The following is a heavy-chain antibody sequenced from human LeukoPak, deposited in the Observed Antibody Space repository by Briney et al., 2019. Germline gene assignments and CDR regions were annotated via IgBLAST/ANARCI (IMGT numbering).Heavy chain of an antibody. J-gene: IGHJ3*01. D-gene: IGHD2-21*02. Sequence: SETLSLTCTVSGASISSYYWSWIRQPPGKGLEWIGYIHYSGSTNYNPSLKSPVTISLDTSKNQFSLRLSSVTAADTAVYYCTRSARYCGGDCYFDGFDVWGQGTLVSVSS. CDR2: IHYSGST. CDR1: GASISSYY. V-gene: IGHV4-59*01. CDR3: TRSARYCGGDCYFDGFDV.